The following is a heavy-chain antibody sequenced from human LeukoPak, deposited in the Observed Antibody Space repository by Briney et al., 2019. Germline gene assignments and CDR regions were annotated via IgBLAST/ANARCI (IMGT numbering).Heavy chain of an antibody. D-gene: IGHD3-10*01. Sequence: PSETLSLTCAVSGGSISSGGYSWSWIRQPPGKGLEWIGYIYHSGSTYYNPSLKSRVTISVDRSKNQFSLKLSSVTAADTAVYYCAKLGNEEGEGIWFDPWGQGTLVTVSS. V-gene: IGHV4-30-2*01. CDR3: AKLGNEEGEGIWFDP. CDR1: GGSISSGGYS. CDR2: IYHSGST. J-gene: IGHJ5*02.